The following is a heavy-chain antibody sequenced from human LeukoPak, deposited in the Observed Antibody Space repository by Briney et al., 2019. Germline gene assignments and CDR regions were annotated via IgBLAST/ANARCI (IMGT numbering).Heavy chain of an antibody. CDR1: GFTFSNYA. CDR3: ASRNYYDSSGYYYYYFDY. J-gene: IGHJ4*02. V-gene: IGHV3-23*01. Sequence: GGSLRLSCAASGFTFSNYAMSWVRQAPGKGLEWVSGISGSGTSTYYADSVKGRFTISRDNSKNTLYLQMNSLRAEDTAVYYCASRNYYDSSGYYYYYFDYRGQGILDTVSS. D-gene: IGHD3-22*01. CDR2: ISGSGTST.